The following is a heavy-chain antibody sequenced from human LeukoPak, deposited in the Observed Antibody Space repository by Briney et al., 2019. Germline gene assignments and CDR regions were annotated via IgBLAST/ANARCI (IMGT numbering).Heavy chain of an antibody. D-gene: IGHD5-12*01. CDR3: ARAIGHSGYDVDY. CDR1: GGTFSSYA. Sequence: SVKVSCKASGGTFSSYAISWVRQAPGQGLEWMGGIIPIFGTANYAQKFQGRVTITTDESTSTAYMELSRLRSDDTAVYYCARAIGHSGYDVDYWGQGTLVTVSS. V-gene: IGHV1-69*05. CDR2: IIPIFGTA. J-gene: IGHJ4*02.